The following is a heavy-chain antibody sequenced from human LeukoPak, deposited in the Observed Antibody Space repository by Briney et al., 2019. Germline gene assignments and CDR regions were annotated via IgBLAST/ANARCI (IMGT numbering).Heavy chain of an antibody. CDR2: ISSSRSYI. J-gene: IGHJ2*01. CDR3: ARDLPDEAPSFDL. Sequence: KPGGSLRLSCAASGFTFGSYSMNWVRQAPGKGLEWVPSISSSRSYIYYVDSVKGRFTISRDNAKNSLYPQMNSLRAEDTAVYYCARDLPDEAPSFDLWGRGTLVTVSS. CDR1: GFTFGSYS. V-gene: IGHV3-21*01. D-gene: IGHD1-14*01.